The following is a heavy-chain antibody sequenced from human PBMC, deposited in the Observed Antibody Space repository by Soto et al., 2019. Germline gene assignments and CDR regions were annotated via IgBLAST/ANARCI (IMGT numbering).Heavy chain of an antibody. Sequence: SETLSLTCSVSGESIGSGGHYWNWIRQRPEKGLEWIGYIYYSGSTHYNPSLRGRLTISLDTSKNQFFLRLVSVTAADTALYYCARDQALAPTVWGYWGQGIQVTAAS. V-gene: IGHV4-31*03. D-gene: IGHD7-27*01. CDR2: IYYSGST. CDR3: ARDQALAPTVWGY. J-gene: IGHJ4*02. CDR1: GESIGSGGHY.